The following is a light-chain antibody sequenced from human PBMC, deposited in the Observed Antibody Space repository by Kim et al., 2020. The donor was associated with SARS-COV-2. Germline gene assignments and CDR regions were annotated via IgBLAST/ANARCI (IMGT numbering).Light chain of an antibody. Sequence: QSITISGTGTRSDVGCYNYVSWYQQHPGKAPKLMIYDVSNRPSGVSNRFSGSKSGNTASLTISGLQAEDEADYYCSSYTSSSTLGVFGGGTQLTVL. V-gene: IGLV2-14*03. CDR2: DVS. CDR1: RSDVGCYNY. CDR3: SSYTSSSTLGV. J-gene: IGLJ2*01.